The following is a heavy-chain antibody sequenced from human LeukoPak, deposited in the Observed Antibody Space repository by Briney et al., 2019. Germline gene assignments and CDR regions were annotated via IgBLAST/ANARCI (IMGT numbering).Heavy chain of an antibody. CDR1: GFTFDDYA. Sequence: GGSLRLSCAASGFTFDDYAMHWVRQAPGKGLEWVSGISWNSGSIGYADSVKGRFTISRDNSKNTLYLQMNSLRAEDTAVYYCAKEMDYYDSSGYLDYWGQGTLVTVSS. CDR3: AKEMDYYDSSGYLDY. CDR2: ISWNSGSI. V-gene: IGHV3-9*01. D-gene: IGHD3-22*01. J-gene: IGHJ4*02.